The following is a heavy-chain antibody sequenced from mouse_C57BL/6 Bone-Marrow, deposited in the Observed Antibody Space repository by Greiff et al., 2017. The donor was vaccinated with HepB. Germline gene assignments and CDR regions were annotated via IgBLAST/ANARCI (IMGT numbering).Heavy chain of an antibody. Sequence: QVQLKQSGAELVRPGASVKLSCKASGYTFTDYEMHCVKQTPVHGLEWIGAIDPDTCGTAYNQKFKGKATLTADQSSSTAYMELRSLTSEDSAVYYGTRKGDGGIRFAYWGQGTLVTVSA. V-gene: IGHV1-23*01. D-gene: IGHD1-1*02. CDR1: GYTFTDYE. J-gene: IGHJ3*01. CDR2: IDPDTCGT. CDR3: TRKGDGGIRFAY.